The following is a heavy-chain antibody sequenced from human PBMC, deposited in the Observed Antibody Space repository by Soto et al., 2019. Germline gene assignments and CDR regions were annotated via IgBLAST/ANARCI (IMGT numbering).Heavy chain of an antibody. Sequence: SETLSLTCAVSGGSVNTDYWWSWVRQPPGKGLEWIGEVHHSGTTNYIQSLTSRLTMSVDKSANQFSLSLSSLTAADTAVYYCARVDHRGYFSVLTDFWGQGILVTVSS. CDR3: ARVDHRGYFSVLTDF. V-gene: IGHV4-4*02. J-gene: IGHJ4*02. D-gene: IGHD3-10*02. CDR2: VHHSGTT. CDR1: GGSVNTDYW.